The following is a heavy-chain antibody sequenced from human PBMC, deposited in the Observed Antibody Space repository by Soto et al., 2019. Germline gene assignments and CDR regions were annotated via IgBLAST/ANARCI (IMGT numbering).Heavy chain of an antibody. Sequence: VQLVQSGAEVKKPGSSVKVSCKASGGTFSSYAISWERQAPGPGLEWMGGIIPIFDTANYAQKFQGRVMIAADESTSTAYMGLGSLGSEDTAVYYCARATGDYGDISFDYWGQGNLVTVSS. CDR1: GGTFSSYA. CDR3: ARATGDYGDISFDY. D-gene: IGHD4-17*01. V-gene: IGHV1-69*01. J-gene: IGHJ4*02. CDR2: IIPIFDTA.